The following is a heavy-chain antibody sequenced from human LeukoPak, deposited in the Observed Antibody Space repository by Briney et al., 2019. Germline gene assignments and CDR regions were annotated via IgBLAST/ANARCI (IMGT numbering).Heavy chain of an antibody. CDR3: ARDLRSYYYGSGSSMTPGY. Sequence: GGSLRLSCAASGFTFSSYSMNWVRQAPGKGLEWVSSISSSSSYINYADVMKGRFTISRDNAKNSLYLQMNSLRAEDTAVYYCARDLRSYYYGSGSSMTPGYWGQGTLVTVSS. D-gene: IGHD3-10*01. CDR1: GFTFSSYS. CDR2: ISSSSSYI. V-gene: IGHV3-21*01. J-gene: IGHJ4*02.